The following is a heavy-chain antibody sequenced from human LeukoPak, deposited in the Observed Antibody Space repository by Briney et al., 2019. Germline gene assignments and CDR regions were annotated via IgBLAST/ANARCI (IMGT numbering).Heavy chain of an antibody. J-gene: IGHJ4*02. CDR2: IRYDGSNK. V-gene: IGHV3-30*02. CDR3: AREEWRRYYFDY. D-gene: IGHD3-3*01. Sequence: GGSLRLSCAAPGFTFSSYGMHWVRQAPGKGLEWVAFIRYDGSNKYYADSVKGRFTISRDNSKNTLYLQMNSLRAEDTAVYYCAREEWRRYYFDYWGQGTLVTVSS. CDR1: GFTFSSYG.